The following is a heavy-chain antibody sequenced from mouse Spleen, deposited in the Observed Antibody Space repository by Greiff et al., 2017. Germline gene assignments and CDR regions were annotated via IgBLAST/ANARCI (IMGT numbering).Heavy chain of an antibody. Sequence: EVKLMESGGGLVKPGGSLKLSCAASGFTFSSYAMSWVRQTPEKRLEWVATISSGGSYTYYPDSVKGRFTISRDNAKNTLYLQMSSLRSEDTAMYYCARRDDYEAWFAYWGQGTLVTVSA. D-gene: IGHD2-4*01. V-gene: IGHV5-9-1*01. CDR3: ARRDDYEAWFAY. J-gene: IGHJ3*01. CDR1: GFTFSSYA. CDR2: ISSGGSYT.